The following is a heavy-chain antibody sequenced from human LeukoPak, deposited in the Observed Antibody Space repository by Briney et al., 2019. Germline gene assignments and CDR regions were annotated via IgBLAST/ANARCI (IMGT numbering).Heavy chain of an antibody. Sequence: PSETLSLTCTGSGGSISSYYWSWIRQPPGKGLEWVGYIHYSGSTNYNPSLKSRVTISVDTSKNQFSLKLSSVTAADTAVYFCARDPSSYYYGMDVWGQGTTVTVSS. CDR3: ARDPSSYYYGMDV. CDR2: IHYSGST. D-gene: IGHD6-6*01. V-gene: IGHV4-59*01. J-gene: IGHJ6*02. CDR1: GGSISSYY.